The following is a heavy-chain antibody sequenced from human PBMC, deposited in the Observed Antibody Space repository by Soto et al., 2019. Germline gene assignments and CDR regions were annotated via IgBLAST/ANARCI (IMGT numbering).Heavy chain of an antibody. J-gene: IGHJ4*02. D-gene: IGHD4-17*01. CDR1: GFTFSSYA. Sequence: EVQLLESGGGLVQPGGSLRLSCAASGFTFSSYAMTWVRQAPGKGLEWVSAISGSGGRTYYADSVKGRFTISRDNSKNTLYLHMNILRAEDTAVYYCAKGQNTETTGGDYWGQGTLVTVSS. V-gene: IGHV3-23*01. CDR3: AKGQNTETTGGDY. CDR2: ISGSGGRT.